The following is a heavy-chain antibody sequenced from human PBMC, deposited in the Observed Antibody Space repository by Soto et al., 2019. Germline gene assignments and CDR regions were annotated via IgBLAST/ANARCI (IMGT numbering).Heavy chain of an antibody. CDR2: IIPVFVTP. Sequence: SVKVSCMASGYTFTSYGISWVRQAPGQGLEWMGGIIPVFVTPHYAQKFQDRVTITADESTNTAYMEMSSLRSEDSAVYYCARALEEYYYDSSGYYHGYWGQGTLVTVSS. CDR1: GYTFTSYG. V-gene: IGHV1-69*13. J-gene: IGHJ4*02. CDR3: ARALEEYYYDSSGYYHGY. D-gene: IGHD3-22*01.